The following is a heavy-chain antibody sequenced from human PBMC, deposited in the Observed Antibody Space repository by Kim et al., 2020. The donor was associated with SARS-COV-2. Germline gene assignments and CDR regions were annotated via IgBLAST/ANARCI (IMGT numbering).Heavy chain of an antibody. CDR3: ARDASDPYFDWLPPSRYYGMDV. V-gene: IGHV7-4-1*02. Sequence: ASVKVSCKASGYTFTSYAMNWVRQAPGQGLEWMGWINTNTGNPTYAQGFTGRFVFSLDTSVSTAYLQISSLKAEDTAVYYCARDASDPYFDWLPPSRYYGMDVWGQGTTVTVSS. CDR1: GYTFTSYA. J-gene: IGHJ6*02. D-gene: IGHD3-9*01. CDR2: INTNTGNP.